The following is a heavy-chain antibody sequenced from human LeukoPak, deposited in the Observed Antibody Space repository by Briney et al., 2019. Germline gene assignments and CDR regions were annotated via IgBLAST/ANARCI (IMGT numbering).Heavy chain of an antibody. J-gene: IGHJ4*02. CDR3: ARVFRFSHFDY. D-gene: IGHD3-3*01. Sequence: PSETLSLTCTVSGDSINSSNSYWGWVRQPPGKALEWIATIFYSGSTFYNPSLKSRVTVSLDTYKTQFSLRLRSVTAADTAVYYCARVFRFSHFDYWCQGTLVTVSS. CDR2: IFYSGST. CDR1: GDSINSSNSY. V-gene: IGHV4-39*07.